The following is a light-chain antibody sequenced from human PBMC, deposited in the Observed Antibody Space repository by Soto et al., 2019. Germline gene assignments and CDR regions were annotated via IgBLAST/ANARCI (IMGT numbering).Light chain of an antibody. CDR1: QSLLHSNGNHY. J-gene: IGKJ1*01. Sequence: DIVMTQSPLSLSFTPGEPASISCRSSQSLLHSNGNHYLEWYFQKPGQSPQLLIYLASIRASGVPEGFSGSGSGTDFTLKISRAEAEDVGTYYCMHAVPTPRTLGQGTKFEIK. CDR2: LAS. CDR3: MHAVPTPRT. V-gene: IGKV2-28*01.